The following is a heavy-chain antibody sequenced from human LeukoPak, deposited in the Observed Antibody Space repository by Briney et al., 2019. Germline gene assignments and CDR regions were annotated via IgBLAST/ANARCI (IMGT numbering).Heavy chain of an antibody. CDR3: ARDPSSTANYYFDY. Sequence: PSETLSLTCTVSGGSISSYYWSWIRQPPGKGLEWIGYIYYSGSTNYNPSLKSRVTISVDTSKNQFSLKLSSVTAADTAVYYCARDPSSTANYYFDYWGQGTLVTVSS. CDR2: IYYSGST. CDR1: GGSISSYY. J-gene: IGHJ4*02. D-gene: IGHD2-2*01. V-gene: IGHV4-59*01.